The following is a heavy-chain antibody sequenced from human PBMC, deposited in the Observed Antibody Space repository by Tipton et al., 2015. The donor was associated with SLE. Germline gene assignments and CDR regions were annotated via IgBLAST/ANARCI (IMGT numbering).Heavy chain of an antibody. D-gene: IGHD2-15*01. CDR1: GYTFSDYY. CDR3: ARGGVAGDYFDY. Sequence: SLRLSCAASGYTFSDYYMSWIRQAPGKGLEWVSYISSSSSYTNYADSVKGRFTISRDNAKNSLYLQMNSLRAEDTAVYYCARGGVAGDYFDYWGQGTLVTASS. V-gene: IGHV3-11*05. CDR2: ISSSSSYT. J-gene: IGHJ4*02.